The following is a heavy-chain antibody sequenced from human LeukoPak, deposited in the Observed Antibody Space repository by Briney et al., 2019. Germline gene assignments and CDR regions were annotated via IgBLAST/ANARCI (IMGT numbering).Heavy chain of an antibody. Sequence: ASVSVSCKASGYTFTSYDINWVRQAPGQGLEWMGWMNPNSGNTVYAQKFQGRVTMTRNTSISTAYMELSSLRSEDTAVYYCARGDIGAFDIWGQGTMVTVSS. CDR3: ARGDIGAFDI. J-gene: IGHJ3*02. CDR1: GYTFTSYD. V-gene: IGHV1-8*01. CDR2: MNPNSGNT. D-gene: IGHD2-15*01.